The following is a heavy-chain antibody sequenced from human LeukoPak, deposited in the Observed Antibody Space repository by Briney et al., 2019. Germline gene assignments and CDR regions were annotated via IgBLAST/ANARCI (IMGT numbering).Heavy chain of an antibody. CDR2: IIPILGIA. Sequence: SVKVSCKASGGTFSSYTISWVRQAPGQELEWMGRIIPILGIANYAQKFQGRVTITTDNSPSPVYMELSSLRSEDTAVYYCARYDYGDSGDAFDIWGQGTMVTVSS. D-gene: IGHD4-17*01. CDR1: GGTFSSYT. CDR3: ARYDYGDSGDAFDI. V-gene: IGHV1-69*02. J-gene: IGHJ3*02.